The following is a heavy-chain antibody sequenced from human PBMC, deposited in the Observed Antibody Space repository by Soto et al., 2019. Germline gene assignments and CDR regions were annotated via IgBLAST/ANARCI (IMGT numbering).Heavy chain of an antibody. Sequence: LRLSCAASGFTFSSYAMHWVRQAPGKGLEWVAVISYDGSNKYYADSVKGRFTISRDNSKNTLYLQMNSLRAEDTAVYYCARDHGDSILSSVWPPGRGYYFDYWGQGTRVTVSS. D-gene: IGHD3-22*01. CDR1: GFTFSSYA. CDR3: ARDHGDSILSSVWPPGRGYYFDY. CDR2: ISYDGSNK. J-gene: IGHJ4*02. V-gene: IGHV3-30-3*01.